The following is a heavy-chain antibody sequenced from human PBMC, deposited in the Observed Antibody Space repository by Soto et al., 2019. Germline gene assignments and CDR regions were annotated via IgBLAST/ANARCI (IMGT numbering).Heavy chain of an antibody. J-gene: IGHJ6*02. CDR3: AKDMSGRTHSGMDV. CDR2: ISWNSGSI. D-gene: IGHD3-10*01. V-gene: IGHV3-9*01. Sequence: EVQLGESGGGLVQPGRSLRLSCAASGFTFDDYAMHWGRQAPGKGLEWVSSISWNSGSIGYAESVKGRFTISRDNPKNSLYLQMNSLRAEDTALYYCAKDMSGRTHSGMDVWGQGTTVTVSS. CDR1: GFTFDDYA.